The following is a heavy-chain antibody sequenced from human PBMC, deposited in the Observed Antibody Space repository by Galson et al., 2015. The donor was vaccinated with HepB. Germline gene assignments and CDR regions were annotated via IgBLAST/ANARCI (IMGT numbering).Heavy chain of an antibody. CDR3: ARGQWLPNAPLDY. V-gene: IGHV1-69*06. J-gene: IGHJ4*02. Sequence: SVKVSCKVSGYTLTELSMHWVRQAPGKGLEWMGGIIPIFGTANYAQKFQGRVTITADKSTSTAYMELSSLRSEDTAVYYCARGQWLPNAPLDYWGQGTLVTVSS. CDR1: GYTLTELS. CDR2: IIPIFGTA. D-gene: IGHD6-19*01.